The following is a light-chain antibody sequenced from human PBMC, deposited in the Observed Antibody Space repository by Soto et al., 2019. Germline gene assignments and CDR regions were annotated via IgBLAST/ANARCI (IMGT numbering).Light chain of an antibody. Sequence: EIALTQSPATLSLSPGERATLSCRASQSVSSYLAWYQQKPGQAPRLLIYDASNRATGIPARFSGSGSGTDFTLTISSLEPEDFAVYYCQQRSNWLWTFGQGTKVDIK. V-gene: IGKV3-11*01. CDR1: QSVSSY. J-gene: IGKJ1*01. CDR3: QQRSNWLWT. CDR2: DAS.